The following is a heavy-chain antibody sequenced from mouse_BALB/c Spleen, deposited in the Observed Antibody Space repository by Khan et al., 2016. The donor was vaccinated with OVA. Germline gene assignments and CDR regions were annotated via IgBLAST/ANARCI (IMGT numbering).Heavy chain of an antibody. CDR2: ILPGSGSR. V-gene: IGHV1-9*01. D-gene: IGHD1-1*01. CDR1: GYTFSSYW. J-gene: IGHJ2*01. CDR3: ARVNNGSRDYFDY. Sequence: QVQLKESGAELMKPGASVKISYKATGYTFSSYWLEWVKQRPGHGLEWIGEILPGSGSRNYNEKFKGKATFTADISSKTTYMQLSSLTSEDSAVYYCARVNNGSRDYFDYWGQGTTLTVSS.